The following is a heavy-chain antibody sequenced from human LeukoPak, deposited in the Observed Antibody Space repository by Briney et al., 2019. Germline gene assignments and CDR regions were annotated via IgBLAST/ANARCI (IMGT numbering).Heavy chain of an antibody. CDR3: ARQGNNNWSDY. CDR2: ISPNSGGT. Sequence: VASVKVSCKTSRYTFTDYYIYWVRQAPGQGLEWMGWISPNSGGTNYAQKFQGRVTMTRDTSISTAYMELNRLRSDDTAVYYCARQGNNNWSDYWGQGTLVTVSS. CDR1: RYTFTDYY. V-gene: IGHV1-2*02. D-gene: IGHD1-1*01. J-gene: IGHJ4*02.